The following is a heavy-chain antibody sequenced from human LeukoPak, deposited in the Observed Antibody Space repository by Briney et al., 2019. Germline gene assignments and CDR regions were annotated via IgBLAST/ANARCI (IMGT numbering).Heavy chain of an antibody. J-gene: IGHJ3*02. CDR2: IYHSGST. V-gene: IGHV4-38-2*02. CDR1: GYSISSGYY. CDR3: ARARSSSSWYHDAFDI. Sequence: PSETLSLTCTVSGYSISSGYYWGWIRQPPGKGLEWIGSIYHSGSTYYNPSLKSRVTISVDTSKNQFSLKLSSVTAADTAVYYCARARSSSSWYHDAFDIWGQGTMVTVSS. D-gene: IGHD6-13*01.